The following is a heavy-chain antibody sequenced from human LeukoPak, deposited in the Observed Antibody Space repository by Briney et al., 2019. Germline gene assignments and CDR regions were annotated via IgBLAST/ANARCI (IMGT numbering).Heavy chain of an antibody. CDR3: TTKQGLAPPPDS. CDR2: INTDGTVT. CDR1: GFTLTKFT. Sequence: PRGSLRLSSAASGFTLTKFTIVSGRHAPGKGLESVSRINTDGTVTTYADSAKGRFPGSRDNPDNTLFLQMNSVRDGEPAVYYCTTKQGLAPPPDSWGQGTPVTVSS. D-gene: IGHD6-19*01. J-gene: IGHJ4*02. V-gene: IGHV3-74*01.